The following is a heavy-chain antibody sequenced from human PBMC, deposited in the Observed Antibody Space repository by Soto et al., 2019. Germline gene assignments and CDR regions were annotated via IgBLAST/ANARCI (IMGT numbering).Heavy chain of an antibody. CDR1: GFTFSSYA. J-gene: IGHJ4*02. V-gene: IGHV3-23*01. D-gene: IGHD2-2*01. CDR2: ISGSGGST. Sequence: GGSLRLSCAASGFTFSSYAMSWVRQAPGKGLEWVSAISGSGGSTYYADSVKGRFTISRDNSKNTLYLQMNSLRAEDTAVYYCAKSMENSFIVVVPAASDYWGQGTLVTVSS. CDR3: AKSMENSFIVVVPAASDY.